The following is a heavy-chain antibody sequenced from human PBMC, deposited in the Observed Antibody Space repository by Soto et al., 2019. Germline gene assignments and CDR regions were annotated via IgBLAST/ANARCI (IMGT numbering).Heavy chain of an antibody. CDR3: ARSRLKDYSIDY. Sequence: ASVKVSCKPSGYTFTGYYIHWVRQAPGQGLEWMGWINPNSGATNYALKFQGRVTMTRDTSISAAYMELNSLTSDDTAVYYCARSRLKDYSIDYLGQGTLVTVSS. J-gene: IGHJ4*02. D-gene: IGHD4-4*01. V-gene: IGHV1-2*02. CDR1: GYTFTGYY. CDR2: INPNSGAT.